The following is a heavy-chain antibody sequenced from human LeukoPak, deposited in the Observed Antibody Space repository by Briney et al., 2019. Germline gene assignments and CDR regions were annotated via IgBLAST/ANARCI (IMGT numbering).Heavy chain of an antibody. V-gene: IGHV3-43*01. Sequence: GGSLRLSCAASGFTFDDSIVHWLRRTPGKGLEWVSLSNWDAGDTYYADSVKGRFTISRDNSKNTLHLQMNSLRAEDTAVYYCAKGSYCSSTGCYTGAFDIWGQGTMVTVSS. D-gene: IGHD2-2*02. J-gene: IGHJ3*02. CDR1: GFTFDDSI. CDR2: SNWDAGDT. CDR3: AKGSYCSSTGCYTGAFDI.